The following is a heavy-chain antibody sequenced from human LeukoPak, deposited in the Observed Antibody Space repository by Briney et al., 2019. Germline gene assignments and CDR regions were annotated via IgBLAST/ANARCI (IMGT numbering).Heavy chain of an antibody. V-gene: IGHV4-34*01. J-gene: IGHJ5*02. CDR1: GGSFSGYY. Sequence: SETLSLTCAVYGGSFSGYYWSWIRQPPGKGLEWIGEINHSGSTNYNPSLKSRVTISVDTSKNQFSLKLSSVTAADTAVYYCARARVAAAGINWFDPWGQGTLVTVSS. CDR3: ARARVAAAGINWFDP. CDR2: INHSGST. D-gene: IGHD6-13*01.